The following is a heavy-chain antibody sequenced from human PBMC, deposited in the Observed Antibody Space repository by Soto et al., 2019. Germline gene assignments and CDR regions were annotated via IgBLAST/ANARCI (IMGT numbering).Heavy chain of an antibody. Sequence: GGSLRLSCEASGFTFSSYPMHWVRQAPGKGLEWVAVITFSGNKQYYADSVRGRFTISRDNSKSTLYLQMNSLRTEDTAVYYCASGYNGYQNYYGLHVWGQGTTVTVSS. V-gene: IGHV3-30-3*01. J-gene: IGHJ6*02. CDR1: GFTFSSYP. D-gene: IGHD5-12*01. CDR2: ITFSGNKQ. CDR3: ASGYNGYQNYYGLHV.